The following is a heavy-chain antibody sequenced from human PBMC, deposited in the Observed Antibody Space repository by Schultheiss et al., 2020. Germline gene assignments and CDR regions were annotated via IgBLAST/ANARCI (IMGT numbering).Heavy chain of an antibody. D-gene: IGHD6-6*01. CDR3: AKEGGQLGLDY. V-gene: IGHV4-61*02. Sequence: SETLSLTCTVSGGSISSGSYYWSWIRQPAGKGLEWIGRIYTSGSTNYNPSLKSRVTISVDTSKNQFSLKLSSVTAADTAVYYCAKEGGQLGLDYWGQGTLVTVSS. CDR1: GGSISSGSYY. CDR2: IYTSGST. J-gene: IGHJ4*02.